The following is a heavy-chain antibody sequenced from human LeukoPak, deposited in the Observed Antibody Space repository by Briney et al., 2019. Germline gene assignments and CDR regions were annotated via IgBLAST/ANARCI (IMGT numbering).Heavy chain of an antibody. V-gene: IGHV3-30*02. CDR3: ARERGLRFLEWSFDY. D-gene: IGHD3-3*01. CDR2: IRYDGSNK. CDR1: GFTFSSYG. Sequence: PGGSLRLSCAASGFTFSSYGMHWVRQAPGKGLEWVAFIRYDGSNKYYADSVKGRFTISRDNSKNTLYLQMNSLRAEDTAVYYCARERGLRFLEWSFDYWGQGTLVTVSS. J-gene: IGHJ4*02.